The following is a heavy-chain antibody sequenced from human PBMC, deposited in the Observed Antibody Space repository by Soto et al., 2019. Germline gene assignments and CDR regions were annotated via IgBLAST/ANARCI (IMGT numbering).Heavy chain of an antibody. CDR2: ISGSGGST. J-gene: IGHJ6*02. D-gene: IGHD2-15*01. Sequence: GGSLRLSCAASGFTFSSYAMSWVRQAPGKGLEWVSAISGSGGSTYYADSVKGRFTISRDNSKNTLYLQMNSLRAEDTAVYYRAKVLLRYCSGGSCPYGMDVWGQGTTVTVSS. CDR1: GFTFSSYA. CDR3: AKVLLRYCSGGSCPYGMDV. V-gene: IGHV3-23*01.